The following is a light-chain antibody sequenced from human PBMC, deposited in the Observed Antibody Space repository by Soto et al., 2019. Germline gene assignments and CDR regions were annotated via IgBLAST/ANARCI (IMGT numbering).Light chain of an antibody. J-gene: IGKJ1*01. CDR1: QSVSSN. Sequence: EIVMTQSPATLSVSPGERATLSCRASQSVSSNLAWYQQKPGQAPRLLMYGASTRVTGIPDRFSGSGSGTEFTLTISSLPSEDFAVYYRQQHKNWPPWTFGQGTKVEIK. V-gene: IGKV3-15*01. CDR3: QQHKNWPPWT. CDR2: GAS.